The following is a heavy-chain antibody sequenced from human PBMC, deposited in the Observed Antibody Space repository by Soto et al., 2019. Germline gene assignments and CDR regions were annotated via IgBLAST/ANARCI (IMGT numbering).Heavy chain of an antibody. Sequence: SETLSLTCAGYGGSFSEYYWSWIRQPPGKGLEYIGEINHGGNTNYNPSLKSRVTMSVDTSKSQFSLKLSSVTAADTAVYYCANSKWFDPWGQGTLVTAPQ. CDR1: GGSFSEYY. V-gene: IGHV4-34*01. J-gene: IGHJ5*02. CDR2: INHGGNT. CDR3: ANSKWFDP.